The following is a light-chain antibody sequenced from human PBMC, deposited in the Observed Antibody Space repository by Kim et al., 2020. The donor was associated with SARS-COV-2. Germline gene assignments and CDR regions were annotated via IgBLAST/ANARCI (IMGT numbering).Light chain of an antibody. CDR1: SNNIGNLG. CDR2: RNH. V-gene: IGLV10-54*04. CDR3: SAWDFSLSAVV. J-gene: IGLJ2*01. Sequence: HAGLTQTPSVSKGVKQTATLTCTGNSNNIGNLGAIWLQQHQGHRPKILSYRNHDRTPVISERYFASRSGNTEYVTITGLQPEDKADYYISAWDFSLSAVVLGGGTQLTVL.